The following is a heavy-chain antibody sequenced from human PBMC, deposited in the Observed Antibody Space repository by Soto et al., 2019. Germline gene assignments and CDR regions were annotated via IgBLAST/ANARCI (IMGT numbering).Heavy chain of an antibody. J-gene: IGHJ3*01. CDR2: IYYGGTT. V-gene: IGHV4-59*01. D-gene: IGHD3-9*01. CDR3: ARVGVLCFFAWSDVGPPAFDF. Sequence: SETLSLTCTVSGGSFSPNYWSWIRQPPGKGLEWVGYIYYGGTTSYNPSLQSRVTISLETSKCQFSLRLTSVTAADTAVYYCARVGVLCFFAWSDVGPPAFDFWGQGTMVTVSS. CDR1: GGSFSPNY.